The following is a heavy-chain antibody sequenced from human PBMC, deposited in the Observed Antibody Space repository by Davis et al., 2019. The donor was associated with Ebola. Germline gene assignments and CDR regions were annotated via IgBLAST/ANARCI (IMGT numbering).Heavy chain of an antibody. CDR2: LRWTSGSI. D-gene: IGHD4-23*01. V-gene: IGHV3-9*01. CDR3: GKDREGEVRWRIDR. J-gene: IGHJ5*02. CDR1: GFTFDAYA. Sequence: SLPLSCAASGFTFDAYAMPWFRPAPGKGLAWVSGLRWTSGSIGYADSVKGRFTISRDNAKNSLYLQMNSLRAEDTALYYYGKDREGEVRWRIDRWGRGTRVTVSS.